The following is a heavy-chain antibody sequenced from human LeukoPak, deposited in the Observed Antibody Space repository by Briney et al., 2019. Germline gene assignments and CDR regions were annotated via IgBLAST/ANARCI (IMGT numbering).Heavy chain of an antibody. J-gene: IGHJ4*02. CDR3: VKDLYKGDSSSWYYFDY. D-gene: IGHD6-13*01. CDR1: GFIISNYA. CDR2: ISANGGST. Sequence: PRGSLRLSCSASGFIISNYAMHWVRQAPGKGLQYVSGISANGGSTYYADSVKGRFTISRDNSKNTLYLQMSSLRTEDTAIYHCVKDLYKGDSSSWYYFDYWGQGTLVTVSS. V-gene: IGHV3-64D*06.